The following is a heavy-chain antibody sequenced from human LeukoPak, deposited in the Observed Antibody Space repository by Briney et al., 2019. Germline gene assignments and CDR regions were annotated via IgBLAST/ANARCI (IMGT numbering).Heavy chain of an antibody. V-gene: IGHV4-59*01. J-gene: IGHJ1*01. Sequence: SETLSLTCTVSGGSISNYYWSWIRQPPGKGLEWIGYIYYSGGTNYNPSFKSRVTISVDTSKNQFSLKLSSVTAADTAVYYCARETNRWGVRSLQHWGQGTLVTVSS. CDR3: ARETNRWGVRSLQH. CDR1: GGSISNYY. D-gene: IGHD3-16*01. CDR2: IYYSGGT.